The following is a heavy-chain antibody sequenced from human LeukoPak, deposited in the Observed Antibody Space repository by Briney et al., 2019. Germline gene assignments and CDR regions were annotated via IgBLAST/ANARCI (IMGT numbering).Heavy chain of an antibody. Sequence: PGGSLRLSCAVSGFTFSTYWMSWVRQAPGKGLEWVANIKHDGSEKYYVDSVKGRFTISRDNAKNSLYLQMNSLRAEDTAIYYCAKARVTYCRGAYCYPFDSWGQGTLVALCS. J-gene: IGHJ4*02. CDR2: IKHDGSEK. CDR3: AKARVTYCRGAYCYPFDS. V-gene: IGHV3-7*03. CDR1: GFTFSTYW. D-gene: IGHD2-15*01.